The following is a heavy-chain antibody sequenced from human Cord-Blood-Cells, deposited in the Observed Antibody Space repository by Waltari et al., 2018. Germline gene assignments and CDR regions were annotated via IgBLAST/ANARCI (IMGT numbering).Heavy chain of an antibody. CDR1: GYSISSGYY. CDR3: AREDIVVVIATYNWFDP. D-gene: IGHD2-21*01. Sequence: QVQLQESGPGLVKPSETLSLTCAVSGYSISSGYYWGWIRQPPGKGLAWIGSIYHSGSTYYNPSLKSRVTISVDTSKNQFSLKLSSVTAADTAVYYCAREDIVVVIATYNWFDPWGQGTLVTVSS. J-gene: IGHJ5*02. CDR2: IYHSGST. V-gene: IGHV4-38-2*02.